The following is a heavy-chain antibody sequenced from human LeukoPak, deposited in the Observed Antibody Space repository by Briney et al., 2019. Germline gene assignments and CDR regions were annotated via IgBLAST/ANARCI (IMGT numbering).Heavy chain of an antibody. CDR1: GFTFSSYA. V-gene: IGHV3-30*07. D-gene: IGHD2-21*01. Sequence: PGRSLRLSCAASGFTFSSYAMHWVRQAPGKGLEWVAVISYDGSNKYYADSVKGRFTISRDNTKNSLYLHMSSLRADDTAVYYCATYILNAGDSNWYDRWGQGTLVTVSS. CDR3: ATYILNAGDSNWYDR. CDR2: ISYDGSNK. J-gene: IGHJ5*02.